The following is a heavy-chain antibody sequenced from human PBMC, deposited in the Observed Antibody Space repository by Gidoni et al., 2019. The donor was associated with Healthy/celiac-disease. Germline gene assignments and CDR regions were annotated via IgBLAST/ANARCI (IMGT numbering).Heavy chain of an antibody. V-gene: IGHV3-23*01. J-gene: IGHJ4*02. Sequence: EVQLLESGGGLVQPGGSLSISCAASGFPFSSYAMSWVRQAPGKGLEWVSAISGSGGSTDYAGSVKGRFTISRDNSKNTLYLQMNSLRAEDTAVYYCAKGGSGFITIFGVVIIGPFDYWGQGTLVTVSS. CDR3: AKGGSGFITIFGVVIIGPFDY. D-gene: IGHD3-3*01. CDR1: GFPFSSYA. CDR2: ISGSGGST.